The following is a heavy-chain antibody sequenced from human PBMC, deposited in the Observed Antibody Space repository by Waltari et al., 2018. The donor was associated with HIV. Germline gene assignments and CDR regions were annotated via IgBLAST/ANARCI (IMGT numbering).Heavy chain of an antibody. Sequence: QFQLVQSGAEVKEPGASVKVSCKASGYTFTSYGISWVRQAPGQGLEWMGWISAYNGNTNYAQKLQGRVTMTTDTSTSTAYMELRSLRSDDTAVYYCARDKTTYYYGSGVSYWGQGTLVTVSS. CDR3: ARDKTTYYYGSGVSY. CDR2: ISAYNGNT. CDR1: GYTFTSYG. J-gene: IGHJ4*02. D-gene: IGHD3-10*01. V-gene: IGHV1-18*01.